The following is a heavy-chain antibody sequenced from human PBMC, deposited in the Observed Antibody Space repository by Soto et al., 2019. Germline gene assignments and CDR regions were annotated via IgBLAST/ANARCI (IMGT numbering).Heavy chain of an antibody. CDR3: ARRGYSSSWYYYYYYGMDV. D-gene: IGHD6-13*01. CDR1: GYTFTSYD. V-gene: IGHV1-8*01. J-gene: IGHJ6*02. CDR2: MNPNSGNT. Sequence: QVQLVQSGAEVKKPGASVKVSCKASGYTFTSYDINWVRQATGQGLEWMGWMNPNSGNTGYAQKFQCRVTMTRNTSISTSYMELSSLISEDTAVYYCARRGYSSSWYYYYYYGMDVWGQGTTVTVSS.